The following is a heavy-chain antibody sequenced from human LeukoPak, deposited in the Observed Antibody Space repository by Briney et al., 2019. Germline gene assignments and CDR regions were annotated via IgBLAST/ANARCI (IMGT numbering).Heavy chain of an antibody. CDR3: ARDPESRYCTNGVCYKLFYYFDY. D-gene: IGHD2-8*01. CDR2: ISYDGSNK. Sequence: PGGSLRLSCAASGFTFSSYGMHWVRQAPGKGLEWVALISYDGSNKDYADSVKGRFTISRDNSKNTLYLQMNSLRAEDTAVYYCARDPESRYCTNGVCYKLFYYFDYWGQGTLVTVSS. J-gene: IGHJ4*02. V-gene: IGHV3-30*03. CDR1: GFTFSSYG.